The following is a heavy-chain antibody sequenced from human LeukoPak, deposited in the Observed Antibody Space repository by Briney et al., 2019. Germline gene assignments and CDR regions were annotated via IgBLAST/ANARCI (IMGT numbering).Heavy chain of an antibody. CDR2: ISAYNGNT. Sequence: GASVKVSCKASGYTFTSYGISWARQAPGQGLEWMGWISAYNGNTNYAQKLQGRVTMTTDASTSTAYMELRSLRSDDTAVYYCARGSDSSGYGWFDPWGQGTLVTVSS. CDR3: ARGSDSSGYGWFDP. D-gene: IGHD3-22*01. V-gene: IGHV1-18*01. CDR1: GYTFTSYG. J-gene: IGHJ5*02.